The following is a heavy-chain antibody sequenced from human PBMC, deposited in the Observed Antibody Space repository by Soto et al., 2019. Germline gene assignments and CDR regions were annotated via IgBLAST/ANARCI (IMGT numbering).Heavy chain of an antibody. D-gene: IGHD2-15*01. V-gene: IGHV1-3*05. J-gene: IGHJ4*02. CDR2: INAGNGNT. Sequence: QVQLVQSGAEEKKPGASVKVSCKASGYTFTSYAMHWVRQAPGQRLEWIGWINAGNGNTKYSEKSKGRVTLTRDTSASTAYMELSSLRSEDTAVYYCARIESGGADDWGQGTLVTVSS. CDR3: ARIESGGADD. CDR1: GYTFTSYA.